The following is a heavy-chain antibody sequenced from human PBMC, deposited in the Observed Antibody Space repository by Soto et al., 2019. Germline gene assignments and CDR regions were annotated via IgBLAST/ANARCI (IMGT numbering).Heavy chain of an antibody. D-gene: IGHD2-21*02. CDR3: ARGDSMDV. V-gene: IGHV3-30-3*01. Sequence: GGSLRLSCAASGFTFSSYAMHWVRQAPGKGLEWVAVISYDGSNKYYADSVKGRFTISRDNSKNTLYLQMNSLRSDDTAVYYCARGDSMDVWGQGNTVTVS. J-gene: IGHJ6*02. CDR2: ISYDGSNK. CDR1: GFTFSSYA.